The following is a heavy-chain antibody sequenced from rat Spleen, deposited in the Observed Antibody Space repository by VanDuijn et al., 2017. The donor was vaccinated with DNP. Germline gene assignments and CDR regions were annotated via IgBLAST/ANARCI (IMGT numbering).Heavy chain of an antibody. D-gene: IGHD1-7*01. V-gene: IGHV3-1*01. CDR2: ISNSGST. J-gene: IGHJ2*01. CDR3: ARQPTGMDY. CDR1: GYSITSNY. Sequence: EVQLQESGPGLVKPSQSLSLTCSVTGYSITSNYWGWIRKLPGNKMEWIGHISNSGSTSYNPSLKSRISITRDTSKNQFFLQLNPVTTEDTATYYCARQPTGMDYWGQGVMVIVSS.